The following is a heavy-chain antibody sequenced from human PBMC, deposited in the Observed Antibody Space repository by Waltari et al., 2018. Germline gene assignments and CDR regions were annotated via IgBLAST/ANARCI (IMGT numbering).Heavy chain of an antibody. D-gene: IGHD5-18*01. V-gene: IGHV4-4*07. J-gene: IGHJ4*02. CDR1: GGSISSYY. CDR2: IYTSWST. Sequence: QVQLQESGPGLVKPSETLSLTCTVSGGSISSYYWSWIRQPAGKGLEWIGRIYTSWSTNYNPSLKSRVTMSVDTSKNQFSLKLSSVTAADTAVYYCARDQFRIQLWSYFDYWGQGTLVTVSS. CDR3: ARDQFRIQLWSYFDY.